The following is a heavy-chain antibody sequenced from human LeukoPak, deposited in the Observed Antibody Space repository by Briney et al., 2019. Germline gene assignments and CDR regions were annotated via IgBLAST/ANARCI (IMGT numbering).Heavy chain of an antibody. J-gene: IGHJ3*02. Sequence: SETLSLTCTVSGGSISSYYWSWIRQPPGKGLEWIGYIYYSGSTNYNPSLKSRVTISVDTSKNQFSLKLSSVTAADTAVYYCARDNPRDRSAFDIWGQGTMVTVSS. CDR1: GGSISSYY. CDR2: IYYSGST. V-gene: IGHV4-59*01. D-gene: IGHD1-14*01. CDR3: ARDNPRDRSAFDI.